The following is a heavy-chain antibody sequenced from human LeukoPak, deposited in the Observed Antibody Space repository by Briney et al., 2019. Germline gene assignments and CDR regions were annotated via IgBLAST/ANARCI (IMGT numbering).Heavy chain of an antibody. J-gene: IGHJ5*02. V-gene: IGHV3-23*01. CDR2: ISGSGGSI. Sequence: GGSLRLSCTASGFTFSSYAMNWVRQAPGKGLEWVSGISGSGGSIYYADSVRGRFTISRDNSKNKVYLQMSSLRAEDTAVYYCARVLTGSWDWFNPWGQGTLVTVSS. D-gene: IGHD2-8*02. CDR1: GFTFSSYA. CDR3: ARVLTGSWDWFNP.